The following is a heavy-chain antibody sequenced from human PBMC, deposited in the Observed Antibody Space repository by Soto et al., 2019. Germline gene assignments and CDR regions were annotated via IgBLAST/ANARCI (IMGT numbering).Heavy chain of an antibody. CDR1: GYTFFTYD. D-gene: IGHD5-12*01. CDR3: ARHHGPTTSENWFDP. CDR2: ISTYSGDT. Sequence: QVHLVQSGVEVKTPGASVKVSCQASGYTFFTYDISWVRQAPGQGLEWMGGISTYSGDTKDAQKFQARVTMTTDTSTPTAYLELRSLRSDDTAVYYCARHHGPTTSENWFDPWGQGTLVTVSS. J-gene: IGHJ5*02. V-gene: IGHV1-18*01.